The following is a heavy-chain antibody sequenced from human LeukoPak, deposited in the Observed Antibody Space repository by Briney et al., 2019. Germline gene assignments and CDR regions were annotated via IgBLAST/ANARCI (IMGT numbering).Heavy chain of an antibody. J-gene: IGHJ4*02. CDR2: ISAYNGNT. CDR3: ARGGTIFGVVIIPDY. Sequence: GASVKVSCKASGYTFTSYGISWVRQAPGQGLEWMGWISAYNGNTNYAQKLQGRVTMTTDTSTSTAYMELRSLRSDDTAVYYCARGGTIFGVVIIPDYWGQGTLVTVSS. V-gene: IGHV1-18*01. D-gene: IGHD3-3*01. CDR1: GYTFTSYG.